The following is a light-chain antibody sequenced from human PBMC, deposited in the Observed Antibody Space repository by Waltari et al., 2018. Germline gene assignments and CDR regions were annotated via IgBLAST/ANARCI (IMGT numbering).Light chain of an antibody. Sequence: EIVLTQSPGTLSLSPGERATLSCRASQSLRIYLAWYQQKPGQAPRLLIYHASTRATGIPDRFSGSGSGTDFSLTISRLEPEDFAVYYCQHYESLPVTFG. V-gene: IGKV3-20*01. CDR2: HAS. J-gene: IGKJ1*01. CDR1: QSLRIY. CDR3: QHYESLPVT.